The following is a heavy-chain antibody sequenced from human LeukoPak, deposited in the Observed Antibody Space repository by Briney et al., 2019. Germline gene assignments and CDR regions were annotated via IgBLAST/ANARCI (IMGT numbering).Heavy chain of an antibody. CDR3: ARWTGLSDAFDI. D-gene: IGHD3/OR15-3a*01. V-gene: IGHV4-30-4*08. J-gene: IGHJ3*02. Sequence: SETLSLTCTVSGGSISSYYWSWIRQPPGKGLEWIGYIYYSGSTYYNPSLKSRVTISVDTSKNQFSLKLSSVTAADTAVYYCARWTGLSDAFDIWGQGTMVTVSS. CDR1: GGSISSYY. CDR2: IYYSGST.